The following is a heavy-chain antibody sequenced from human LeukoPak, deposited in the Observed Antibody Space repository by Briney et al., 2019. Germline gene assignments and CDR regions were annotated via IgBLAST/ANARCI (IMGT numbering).Heavy chain of an antibody. CDR1: GFTFGDSA. J-gene: IGHJ3*02. D-gene: IGHD5-24*01. CDR3: IRAVEMATIVRLEAFDI. Sequence: GSMRLSCTASGFTFGDSAMSWFRQAPGKGLEWVGFIRSETYGGTAEYSATVNGRFTISRDDSKGIDYLQMNSVKPEDTAVYYCIRAVEMATIVRLEAFDIWGQGTMVTVSS. V-gene: IGHV3-49*03. CDR2: IRSETYGGTA.